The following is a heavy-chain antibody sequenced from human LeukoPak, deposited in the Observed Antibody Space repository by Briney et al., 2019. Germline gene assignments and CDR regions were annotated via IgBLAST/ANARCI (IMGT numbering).Heavy chain of an antibody. CDR1: GYSISSGYY. CDR2: IYHSGST. CDR3: ARLRAGSYLFDY. D-gene: IGHD1-26*01. V-gene: IGHV4-38-2*02. Sequence: SETLSLTCTVSGYSISSGYYWGWIRQPPGKGLEWIGSIYHSGSTYYNPSLKSRVTISVDTSKNQFSLKLSSVTAADTAVYYCARLRAGSYLFDYWGQGTLVTVSS. J-gene: IGHJ4*02.